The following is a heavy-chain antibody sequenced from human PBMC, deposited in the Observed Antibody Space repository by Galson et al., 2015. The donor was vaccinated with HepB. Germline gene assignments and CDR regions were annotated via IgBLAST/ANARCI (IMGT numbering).Heavy chain of an antibody. J-gene: IGHJ6*02. CDR3: ANCLGPDYYYGMDV. Sequence: SLRLSCAASGFTFSSYGMHWVRQAPGKGLEWVAVISYDGSNKYYADSVKGRFTISRDNSKNTLYLQMNSLRAEDTAVYYCANCLGPDYYYGMDVWGQGTTVTVSS. V-gene: IGHV3-30*18. CDR1: GFTFSSYG. CDR2: ISYDGSNK. D-gene: IGHD5/OR15-5a*01.